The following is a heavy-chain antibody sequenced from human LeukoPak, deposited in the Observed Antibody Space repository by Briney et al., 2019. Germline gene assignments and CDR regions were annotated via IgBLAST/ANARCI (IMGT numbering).Heavy chain of an antibody. CDR2: IKEDGSAK. CDR1: GFSFSSYW. CDR3: ARDSPGYGAYDFD. Sequence: GGSLRLSCAASGFSFSSYWMSWVRQAPGKGLEWVANIKEDGSAKYYVDSVKGRFTISKDNAKNSLYLQMNSLSAEDTAVYYCARDSPGYGAYDFDWGQGTLVTVSS. J-gene: IGHJ4*02. D-gene: IGHD5-12*01. V-gene: IGHV3-7*01.